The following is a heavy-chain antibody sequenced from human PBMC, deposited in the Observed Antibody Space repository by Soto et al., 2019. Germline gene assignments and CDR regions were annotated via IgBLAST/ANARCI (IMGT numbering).Heavy chain of an antibody. CDR3: ARTMITFGGVIVSGDAFDI. V-gene: IGHV4-39*01. CDR1: GGSISSSSYY. J-gene: IGHJ3*02. CDR2: IYYSGST. Sequence: SETLSLTCTVSGGSISSSSYYWGWIRQPPGKGLEWIGSIYYSGSTYYNPSLKSRVTISVDTSKNQFSLKLSSVTAADTAVYYCARTMITFGGVIVSGDAFDIWGQGTMVTVSS. D-gene: IGHD3-16*02.